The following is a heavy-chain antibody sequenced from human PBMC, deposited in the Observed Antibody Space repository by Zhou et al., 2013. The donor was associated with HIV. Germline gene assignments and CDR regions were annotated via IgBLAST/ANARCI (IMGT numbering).Heavy chain of an antibody. V-gene: IGHV1-8*01. CDR1: GYTFTSYD. D-gene: IGHD3-22*01. J-gene: IGHJ4*02. CDR3: ARDTYFYDSSGYSGYCDY. Sequence: QVQLVQSGAEVKKPGASVKVSCKASGYTFTSYDISWVRLTTGQGLEWLGWMNPNSGNTGFAQKFRGRVAMTRDTSINTAFMELTRLRSDDTAIYYCARDTYFYDSSGYSGYCDYWGQGTQVTVFS. CDR2: MNPNSGNT.